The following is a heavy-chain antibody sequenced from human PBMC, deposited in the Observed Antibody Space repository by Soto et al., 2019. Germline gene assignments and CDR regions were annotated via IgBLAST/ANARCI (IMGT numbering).Heavy chain of an antibody. CDR3: ANGVLPAPPLDP. D-gene: IGHD2-2*01. CDR2: ISGAGGTT. J-gene: IGHJ5*02. CDR1: GLTFSTYS. Sequence: GSSLRLSCKASGLTFSTYSMNWVRQAPGKGLDWVASISGAGGTTYYADSVRGRFTVSRDNSKNTLYLDMHNLSAGDTAVYYCANGVLPAPPLDPWGQGTLVTVSS. V-gene: IGHV3-23*01.